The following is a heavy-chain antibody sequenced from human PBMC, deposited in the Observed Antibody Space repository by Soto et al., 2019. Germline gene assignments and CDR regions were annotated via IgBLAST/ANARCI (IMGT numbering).Heavy chain of an antibody. CDR3: VRKLNSNGWYLDY. D-gene: IGHD6-19*01. CDR2: IYYNGNS. Sequence: TLSLTCIVSGGSISSSDYFWGWIRQPPGKGLEWIGTIYYNGNSYYNPSFKSRASMSLDTSKNQFSLKLNSVAAADTAVYHCVRKLNSNGWYLDYWGQGPLVTVSS. V-gene: IGHV4-39*01. J-gene: IGHJ4*02. CDR1: GGSISSSDYF.